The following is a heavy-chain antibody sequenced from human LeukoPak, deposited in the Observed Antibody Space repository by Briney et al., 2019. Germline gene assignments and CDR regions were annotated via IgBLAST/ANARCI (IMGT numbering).Heavy chain of an antibody. CDR3: ARDGALNTAVAGIFRVAFFSYYYYMDV. CDR2: INTNTGNP. V-gene: IGHV7-4-1*02. J-gene: IGHJ6*03. Sequence: GASVKVSCKASGYTFTSYAMNWVRQAPGQGLEWMGWINTNTGNPTYAQGFTGRFVFSLDTSVSTAYLQISSLKAEDTAVYYCARDGALNTAVAGIFRVAFFSYYYYMDVWGKGTTVTVSS. CDR1: GYTFTSYA. D-gene: IGHD6-19*01.